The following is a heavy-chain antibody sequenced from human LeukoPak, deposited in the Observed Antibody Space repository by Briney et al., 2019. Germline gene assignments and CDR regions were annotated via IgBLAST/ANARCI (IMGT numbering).Heavy chain of an antibody. J-gene: IGHJ5*02. Sequence: GGSLRLSCAASGFTFSSYSMNWVRQAPGKGLEWVSSISSSSSYIYYADSVKGRFTISRDNAKNSLYLQMNSLRAEDTAVYYCAGLRRNPTGYCSSTSCFRFDPWGQGTLVTVSS. CDR2: ISSSSSYI. V-gene: IGHV3-21*01. CDR1: GFTFSSYS. D-gene: IGHD2-2*01. CDR3: AGLRRNPTGYCSSTSCFRFDP.